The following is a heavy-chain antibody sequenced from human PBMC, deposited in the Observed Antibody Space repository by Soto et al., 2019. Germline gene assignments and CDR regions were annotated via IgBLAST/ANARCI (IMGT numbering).Heavy chain of an antibody. Sequence: SETLSLTCAVYGGSFSGYYWSWIRQPPGKGLEWIGEINHSGSTNYNPSLKSRVTISVDTSKNQFSLKLSSVTAADTAVYYCARGARGAYCSGGSCYARYFDYWGQGTLVTVSS. CDR1: GGSFSGYY. CDR2: INHSGST. CDR3: ARGARGAYCSGGSCYARYFDY. D-gene: IGHD2-15*01. J-gene: IGHJ4*02. V-gene: IGHV4-34*01.